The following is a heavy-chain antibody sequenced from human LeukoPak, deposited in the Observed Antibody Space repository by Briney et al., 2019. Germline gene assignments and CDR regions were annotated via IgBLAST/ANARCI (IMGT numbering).Heavy chain of an antibody. CDR1: GGSISSGGYS. J-gene: IGHJ3*02. CDR2: IYHSGST. V-gene: IGHV4-30-2*01. D-gene: IGHD3-22*01. CDR3: ASSSSGYYYRSHAFDI. Sequence: SQTLSLTCAVSGGSISSGGYSWSWIRQPPGKGLEWIGYIYHSGSTYYNPSLKSRVTISVDRSKNQFSLKLSSVTAADTAVYYCASSSSGYYYRSHAFDIWGQGTKVTVSS.